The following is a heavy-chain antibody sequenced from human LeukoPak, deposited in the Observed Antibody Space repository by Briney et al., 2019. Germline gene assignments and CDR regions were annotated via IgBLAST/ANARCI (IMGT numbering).Heavy chain of an antibody. J-gene: IGHJ4*02. V-gene: IGHV1-8*01. CDR3: VRGLGDYNTDWFPVSGY. Sequence: ASVKVSCKASGYTFTTHDLTWVRQATGQGLEWMGWMNPGSGDTAYAQKFQGRVTMTRDTSMSTAYMELSSLGSEDTAIYYCVRGLGDYNTDWFPVSGYWGQGTPVTVSS. CDR2: MNPGSGDT. D-gene: IGHD3-9*01. CDR1: GYTFTTHD.